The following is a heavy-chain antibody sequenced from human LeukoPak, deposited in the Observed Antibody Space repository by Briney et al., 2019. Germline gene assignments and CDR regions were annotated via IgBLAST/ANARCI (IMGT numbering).Heavy chain of an antibody. V-gene: IGHV3-23*01. D-gene: IGHD2-15*01. CDR3: AKKIRYCSGGSCPYGMDV. CDR2: ISGSGGST. J-gene: IGHJ6*02. Sequence: GGSLRLSCAASGFTFSSYAMSWVRQAPGKGLEWVSAISGSGGSTYYADSVKGRFTISRDSSKNTLYLQMNSLRAEDTAVYYCAKKIRYCSGGSCPYGMDVWGQGTTVTVSS. CDR1: GFTFSSYA.